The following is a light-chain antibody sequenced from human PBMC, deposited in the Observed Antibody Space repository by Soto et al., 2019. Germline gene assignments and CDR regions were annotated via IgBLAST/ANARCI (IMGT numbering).Light chain of an antibody. V-gene: IGKV3-20*01. J-gene: IGKJ1*01. CDR2: GAS. Sequence: EIVLTQSPGTLSLSPGERATLSCRASQSVSSSYLAWYQQKPGQAPRLLIYGASSRATGIPDRFSGSGPGTDFTLTISRLEPEVFAEYYCQQYGSSPWTFGQGTKVEIK. CDR1: QSVSSSY. CDR3: QQYGSSPWT.